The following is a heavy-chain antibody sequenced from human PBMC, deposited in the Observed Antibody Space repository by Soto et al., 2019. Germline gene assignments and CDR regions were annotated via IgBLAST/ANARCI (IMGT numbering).Heavy chain of an antibody. D-gene: IGHD3-22*01. CDR1: GFTFSSYA. V-gene: IGHV3-30-3*01. CDR3: ARDMGGVTMISQGGMDV. Sequence: LRLSCAASGFTFSSYAMHWVRQAPGKGLEWVAVISYDGSNKYYADSVKGRFTISRDNAKNSLHLQMNSLRAEDTAVYYCARDMGGVTMISQGGMDVWGQGTTVTVSS. J-gene: IGHJ6*02. CDR2: ISYDGSNK.